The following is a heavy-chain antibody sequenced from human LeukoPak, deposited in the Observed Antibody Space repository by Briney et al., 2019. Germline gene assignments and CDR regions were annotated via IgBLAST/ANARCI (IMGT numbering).Heavy chain of an antibody. CDR2: IDPSDSYT. D-gene: IGHD3-10*01. V-gene: IGHV5-10-1*01. CDR3: ARRVRGVVHLDAFDI. J-gene: IGHJ3*02. CDR1: GYSFSTYW. Sequence: RGESLRISCKGSGYSFSTYWINWVRLMPGKGLESMGRIDPSDSYTKYSPSSQGHVTISVDKSISTAYLQWTSLKASDTAMYYCARRVRGVVHLDAFDIWGQGTMVTVSS.